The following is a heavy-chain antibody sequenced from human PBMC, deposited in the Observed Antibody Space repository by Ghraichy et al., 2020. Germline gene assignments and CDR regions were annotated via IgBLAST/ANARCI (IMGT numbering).Heavy chain of an antibody. CDR1: GFTFSSYA. CDR3: AKDTYSSSWNYYYYGMDV. D-gene: IGHD6-13*01. CDR2: ISGSGGST. J-gene: IGHJ6*02. Sequence: GGSLRLSCAASGFTFSSYAMSWVRQAPGKGLEWVSAISGSGGSTYYADSVKGRFTISRDNSKNTLYLQMNSLRAEDTAVYYCAKDTYSSSWNYYYYGMDVWGQGTTVTVSS. V-gene: IGHV3-23*01.